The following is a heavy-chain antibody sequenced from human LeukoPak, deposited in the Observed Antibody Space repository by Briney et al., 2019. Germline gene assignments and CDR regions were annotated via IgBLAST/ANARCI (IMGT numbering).Heavy chain of an antibody. D-gene: IGHD6-19*01. CDR3: AKVPPGIAVAGHFDY. Sequence: GGSLGLSCAASGFTFSSYAMSWVRQAPGKGLEWVSAISGSGGSTYYADSVKGRSTISRDNSKNTLYLQMNSLRAEDTAVYYCAKVPPGIAVAGHFDYWGQGTLVTVSS. CDR1: GFTFSSYA. V-gene: IGHV3-23*01. J-gene: IGHJ4*02. CDR2: ISGSGGST.